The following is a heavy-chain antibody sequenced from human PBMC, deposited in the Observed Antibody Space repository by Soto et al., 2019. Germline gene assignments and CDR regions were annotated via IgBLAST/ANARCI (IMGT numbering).Heavy chain of an antibody. V-gene: IGHV1-2*02. CDR3: ARSKTYYYGSGSYYSPLDY. J-gene: IGHJ4*02. Sequence: ASVKVSCKASGYTFTGCYMHWVRQAPGQGLEWMGWINPNSGGTNYAQKFQGRVTMTRDTSISTAYMELSRLRSDDTAVYYCARSKTYYYGSGSYYSPLDYWGQGTLVTVSS. D-gene: IGHD3-10*01. CDR1: GYTFTGCY. CDR2: INPNSGGT.